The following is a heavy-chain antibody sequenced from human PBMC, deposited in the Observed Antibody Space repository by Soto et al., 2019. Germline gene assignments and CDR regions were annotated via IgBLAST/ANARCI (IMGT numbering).Heavy chain of an antibody. V-gene: IGHV1-2*02. CDR3: ARGGGVGVAGSAAFDM. CDR1: GYPVTAYY. Sequence: QLHLVQSGAVVKKPGASVTVSCSASGYPVTAYYMHWVRQAPGRGLEWMGGINPATGAAKYTQPFQGRVTRTRDTSTSTVFMELSGLTSEDTAVFYCARGGGVGVAGSAAFDMWGQGTLVTVSS. D-gene: IGHD3-3*01. CDR2: INPATGAA. J-gene: IGHJ3*02.